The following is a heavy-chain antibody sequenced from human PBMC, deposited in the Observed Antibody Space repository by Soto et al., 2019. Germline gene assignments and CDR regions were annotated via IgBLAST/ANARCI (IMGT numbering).Heavy chain of an antibody. CDR3: ATHNNRNWFDP. V-gene: IGHV4-31*03. Sequence: SETLSLTCTVSGGSISSGGYSWTWIRQHPGKGLEWIGYIYYSGSTYYKPSLKSRVTISVDTSKNQFSLKVKSVTAADTAVYYCATHNNRNWFDPWGQGTLVTVSS. CDR1: GGSISSGGYS. D-gene: IGHD1-20*01. CDR2: IYYSGST. J-gene: IGHJ5*02.